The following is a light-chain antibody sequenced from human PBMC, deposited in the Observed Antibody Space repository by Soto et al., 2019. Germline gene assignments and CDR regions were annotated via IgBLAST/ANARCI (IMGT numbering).Light chain of an antibody. V-gene: IGKV1-33*01. CDR2: DAS. Sequence: DIQMTQSPSSLSASVGDTVTITCQASQDIRNYLNWYEHKPGKAPKLLISDASHLETGVPSRFSGSGSGADFSLTISGLQPEDIATYYCQQYDNLPSYTFGQGTKLEIK. CDR1: QDIRNY. CDR3: QQYDNLPSYT. J-gene: IGKJ2*01.